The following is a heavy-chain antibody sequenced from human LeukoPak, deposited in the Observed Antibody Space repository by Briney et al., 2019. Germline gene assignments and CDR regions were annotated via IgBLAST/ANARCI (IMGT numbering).Heavy chain of an antibody. Sequence: GVSLRLSCAASGFTFSSYAMSWVRQAPGKGLEWVSAISGSGGSTYYADSVKGRFTISRDNSKNTLYLQMNSLRAEDTAVYYCAKAVSGSYYKIGGYFDYWGQGTLVTVSS. D-gene: IGHD3-10*01. J-gene: IGHJ4*02. CDR2: ISGSGGST. V-gene: IGHV3-23*01. CDR1: GFTFSSYA. CDR3: AKAVSGSYYKIGGYFDY.